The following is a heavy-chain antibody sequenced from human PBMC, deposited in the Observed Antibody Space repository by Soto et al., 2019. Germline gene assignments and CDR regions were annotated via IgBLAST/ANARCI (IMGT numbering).Heavy chain of an antibody. CDR2: IYYSGST. D-gene: IGHD6-13*01. J-gene: IGHJ4*02. CDR3: ASVTPAAGTPY. Sequence: SETLSLTCTVSGGSISSYYWSWIRQPPGKGREGIGNIYYSGSTNYNPSLKSRVTISADMSKNQFSLKLRSVTAADTSVYYCASVTPAAGTPYWGQRTLVTVSS. V-gene: IGHV4-59*12. CDR1: GGSISSYY.